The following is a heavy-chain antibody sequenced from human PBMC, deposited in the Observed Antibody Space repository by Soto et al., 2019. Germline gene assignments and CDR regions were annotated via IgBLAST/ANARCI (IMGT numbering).Heavy chain of an antibody. J-gene: IGHJ6*02. CDR2: IWYDGSNK. CDR3: ARTIAAAGKGYYYYGMDV. CDR1: GFTFSSYG. V-gene: IGHV3-33*08. D-gene: IGHD6-13*01. Sequence: GSLRLSCAASGFTFSSYGMHWVRQAPGKGLEWVAVIWYDGSNKYYADSVKGRFTISRDNSKNTLYLQMNSLRAEDTAVYYCARTIAAAGKGYYYYGMDVWGQGTTVTVS.